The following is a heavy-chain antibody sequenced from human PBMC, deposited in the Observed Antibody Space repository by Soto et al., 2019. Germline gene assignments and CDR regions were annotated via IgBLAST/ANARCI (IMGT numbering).Heavy chain of an antibody. J-gene: IGHJ5*02. CDR3: AKERGSSLYHWFDP. Sequence: EVQLLESGGGLVQPGGSLRLSCAASGFTFSNYGMSWVRQAPGKGLEWVSVISDGGGSTFYADSVKGRFTISRDNSKKTLYLQMNGLRADDTAVYYCAKERGSSLYHWFDPWGQGTLVTVSS. CDR1: GFTFSNYG. CDR2: ISDGGGST. D-gene: IGHD6-13*01. V-gene: IGHV3-23*01.